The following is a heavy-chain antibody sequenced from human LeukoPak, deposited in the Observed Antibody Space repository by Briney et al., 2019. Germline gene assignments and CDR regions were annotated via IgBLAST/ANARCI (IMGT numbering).Heavy chain of an antibody. J-gene: IGHJ4*02. CDR2: IIPIFGTA. V-gene: IGHV1-69*06. Sequence: SVKVSCKASGGTFSSYAISWVRQAPGQGLERMGGIIPIFGTANYAQKFQGRVTITADKSTSTAYMELSSLRSEDTAVYYCAREGNYGDFDCWGQGTLVTVSS. D-gene: IGHD4-17*01. CDR1: GGTFSSYA. CDR3: AREGNYGDFDC.